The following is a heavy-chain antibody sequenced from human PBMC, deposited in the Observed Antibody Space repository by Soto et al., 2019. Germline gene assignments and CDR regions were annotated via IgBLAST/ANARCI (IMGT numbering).Heavy chain of an antibody. Sequence: QTLSLTCGISGDSVSSNRAAWNWIRQPPSRGLEWLGRTYYRSKWYNEYAPSLKSRMTINSDTSKNQFSLQLNSVTPEDTAVNYWATAMLIRGHHYIDVSGQGTSGTVSS. CDR3: ATAMLIRGHHYIDV. J-gene: IGHJ6*03. V-gene: IGHV6-1*01. D-gene: IGHD3-10*01. CDR2: TYYRSKWYN. CDR1: GDSVSSNRAA.